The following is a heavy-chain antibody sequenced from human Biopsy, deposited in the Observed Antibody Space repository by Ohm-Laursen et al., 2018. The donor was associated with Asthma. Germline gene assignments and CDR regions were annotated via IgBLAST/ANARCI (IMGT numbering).Heavy chain of an antibody. Sequence: SQTLSLTYRVSGGYTGSSDHHWAWIRQAPGKGLEWIGFVFWSGSTHYSRSLERRVSISIDTATNEFSMKLWSVTPADTAAYFCARVVSYGDIYFGIDVWGPGNTVVVS. V-gene: IGHV4-30-4*01. CDR2: VFWSGST. J-gene: IGHJ6*02. D-gene: IGHD4-17*01. CDR1: GGYTGSSDHH. CDR3: ARVVSYGDIYFGIDV.